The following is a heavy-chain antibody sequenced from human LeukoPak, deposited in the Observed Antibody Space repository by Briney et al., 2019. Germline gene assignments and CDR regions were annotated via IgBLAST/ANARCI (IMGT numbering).Heavy chain of an antibody. V-gene: IGHV3-30*04. Sequence: PGGSLRLSCAASGFTFSNYTMHWVRQAPGKGLEWVAAISYDGSNKQYADSVKGRFTISRDNSKNTLYLQMNSLRAEDTAVHYCARDRGLCSGGRCYSGGFDYWGQGTLVTVSS. CDR2: ISYDGSNK. CDR3: ARDRGLCSGGRCYSGGFDY. CDR1: GFTFSNYT. J-gene: IGHJ4*02. D-gene: IGHD2-15*01.